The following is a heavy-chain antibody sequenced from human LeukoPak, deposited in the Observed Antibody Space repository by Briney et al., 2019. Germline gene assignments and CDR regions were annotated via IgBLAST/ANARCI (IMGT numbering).Heavy chain of an antibody. J-gene: IGHJ4*02. CDR3: ARASSFGDYGGDY. D-gene: IGHD4-17*01. CDR2: ISAYSGDT. V-gene: IGHV1-18*01. CDR1: GYNFTNYG. Sequence: ASVKVSCKASGYNFTNYGISWVRQAPGQGLEWMGWISAYSGDTNYAQRLQGRLTMTTDTSPTTAYLELRSLTSDDTAVYYCARASSFGDYGGDYWGQGTLVTVSS.